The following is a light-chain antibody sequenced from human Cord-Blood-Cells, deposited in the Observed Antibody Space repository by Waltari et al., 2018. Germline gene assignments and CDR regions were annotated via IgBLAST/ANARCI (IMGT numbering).Light chain of an antibody. J-gene: IGKJ3*01. Sequence: EIVLTQSPATLSLSPGARATLSCRASQSVSSYLAWYQQKPGQAPRLLIYDASNRATGITARFSGSGSGTDFTLTISSLEPEDFAVYYCQQRSNWPLFTFGPGTKVDIK. CDR2: DAS. V-gene: IGKV3-11*01. CDR1: QSVSSY. CDR3: QQRSNWPLFT.